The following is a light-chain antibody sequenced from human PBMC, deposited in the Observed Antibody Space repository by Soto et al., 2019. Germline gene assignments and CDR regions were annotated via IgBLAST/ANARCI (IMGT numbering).Light chain of an antibody. CDR2: EDT. J-gene: IGLJ2*01. V-gene: IGLV2-23*02. CDR1: SSDVGSYNL. Sequence: QSALTQPASVSGSPGQSITISCTGTSSDVGSYNLVSWYQQHPGKAPKLMIYEDTKRPSGVPDRFSGSKSGNTASLTISGLQAEDEADYYCCSYAGSSTVVVFGGGTKLTVL. CDR3: CSYAGSSTVVV.